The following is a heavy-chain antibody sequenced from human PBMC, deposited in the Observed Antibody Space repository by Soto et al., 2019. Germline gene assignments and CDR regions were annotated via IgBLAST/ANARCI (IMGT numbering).Heavy chain of an antibody. Sequence: ASVKVSCEASGYTFTSYGISWVRQAPGQGLEWMGWISAYNGNTNYAQKLQGRVTMTTDTSTSTAYMELRSLRSEDKAVYYCARDGRYSGYDSYYYGMDVWGQGTTVTAP. CDR1: GYTFTSYG. D-gene: IGHD5-12*01. V-gene: IGHV1-18*01. CDR3: ARDGRYSGYDSYYYGMDV. CDR2: ISAYNGNT. J-gene: IGHJ6*02.